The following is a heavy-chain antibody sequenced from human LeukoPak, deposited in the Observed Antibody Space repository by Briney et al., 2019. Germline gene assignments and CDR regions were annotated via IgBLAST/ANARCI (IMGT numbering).Heavy chain of an antibody. Sequence: GGSLRLSCAASGFTFSSYWIHWVRQAPGKGLVWVSRIYSDATYYADSVKGRFTISRDNSKNTLYLQMNSLRAEDTAVYYCAREAPGAKIDYWGQGTLVTVSS. CDR3: AREAPGAKIDY. CDR1: GFTFSSYW. D-gene: IGHD1-26*01. J-gene: IGHJ4*02. V-gene: IGHV3-74*01. CDR2: IYSDAT.